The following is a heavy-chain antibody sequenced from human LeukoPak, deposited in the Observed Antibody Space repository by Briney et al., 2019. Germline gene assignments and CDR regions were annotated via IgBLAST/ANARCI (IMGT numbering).Heavy chain of an antibody. Sequence: SETLSLTCTVSGGSISSYYWSWIRQPPGKGLEWIGYIYYSGSTNYNPSLKSRVTISVDTSKNQFSLKLSSVTAADTAVYYCARGPGGSYGWFDPWGQGTLVTVSS. J-gene: IGHJ5*02. D-gene: IGHD1-26*01. CDR2: IYYSGST. CDR1: GGSISSYY. CDR3: ARGPGGSYGWFDP. V-gene: IGHV4-59*08.